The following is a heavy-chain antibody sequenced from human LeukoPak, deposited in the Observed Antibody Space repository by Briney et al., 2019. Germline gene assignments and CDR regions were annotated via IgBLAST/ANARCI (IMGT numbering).Heavy chain of an antibody. CDR2: ISGSGGST. V-gene: IGHV3-23*01. D-gene: IGHD3-22*01. CDR1: GFTFSSYG. CDR3: ASGDSSGRGRYFDY. J-gene: IGHJ4*02. Sequence: GGSLRLSCAASGFTFSSYGMHWVRQAPGKGLEWVSGISGSGGSTYYADSVKGRFTISRDNAKNSLYLQMNSLRAEDTAVYYCASGDSSGRGRYFDYWGQGTLVTVSS.